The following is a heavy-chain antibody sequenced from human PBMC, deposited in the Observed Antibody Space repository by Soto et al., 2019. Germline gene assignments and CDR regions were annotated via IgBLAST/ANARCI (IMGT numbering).Heavy chain of an antibody. D-gene: IGHD4-17*01. Sequence: SETLSLTCTVSGGSISSSIYYWGWIRQPPGKGLEWIGSIYYSGSTYYNPSLKSRVTISVDTSKNQFSLKLSSVTAADTAVYYCARLTTVVTYDAFDIWGQGTMVTVSS. CDR1: GGSISSSIYY. V-gene: IGHV4-39*01. J-gene: IGHJ3*02. CDR2: IYYSGST. CDR3: ARLTTVVTYDAFDI.